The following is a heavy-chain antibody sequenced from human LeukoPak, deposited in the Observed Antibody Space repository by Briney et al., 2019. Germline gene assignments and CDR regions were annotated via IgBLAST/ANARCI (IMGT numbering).Heavy chain of an antibody. D-gene: IGHD3-9*01. Sequence: GWSLRLSCAASGFTISSYAMHWVRQAPGKGLEWVAVISYDGSNKYYADSVKGRSTISRDNSKNTLYLQMNSLRAEDTAVYYCARPILTGYHIYQGFDYWGQGTLVTVSS. CDR2: ISYDGSNK. J-gene: IGHJ4*02. CDR1: GFTISSYA. CDR3: ARPILTGYHIYQGFDY. V-gene: IGHV3-30*04.